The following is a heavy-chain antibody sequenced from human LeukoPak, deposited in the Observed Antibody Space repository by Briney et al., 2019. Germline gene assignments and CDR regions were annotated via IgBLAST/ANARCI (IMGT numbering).Heavy chain of an antibody. Sequence: GGSLRLSCAASGFTFSSYGMHWVRQAPGKGLEWVTVISYDGSNKYYADSVKGRFTISRDNSKNTLYLQMNSLRAEDTAVYYCARVNVIQGYYFAMDVWGQGTTVTVSS. CDR1: GFTFSSYG. D-gene: IGHD2/OR15-2a*01. J-gene: IGHJ6*02. CDR2: ISYDGSNK. CDR3: ARVNVIQGYYFAMDV. V-gene: IGHV3-30*03.